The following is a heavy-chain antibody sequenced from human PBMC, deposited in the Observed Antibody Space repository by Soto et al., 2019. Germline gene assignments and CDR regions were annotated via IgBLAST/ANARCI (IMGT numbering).Heavy chain of an antibody. CDR3: AKVGYCSGGSCPKWEREYYFDY. Sequence: GGSLRLSCAASGFTFSSYAMSWVRQAPGKGLEWVSAISGSSGSTYYADSVKGRFTISRDNSKNTLYLQMNSLRAEDTAVYYCAKVGYCSGGSCPKWEREYYFDYWGQGTLVTVSS. CDR2: ISGSSGST. CDR1: GFTFSSYA. J-gene: IGHJ4*02. D-gene: IGHD2-15*01. V-gene: IGHV3-23*01.